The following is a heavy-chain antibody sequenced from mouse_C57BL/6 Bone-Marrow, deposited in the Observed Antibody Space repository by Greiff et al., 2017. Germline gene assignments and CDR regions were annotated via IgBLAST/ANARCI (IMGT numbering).Heavy chain of an antibody. CDR1: GYTFTSYW. V-gene: IGHV1-69*01. CDR2: IDPSDSYT. Sequence: QVQLQQPGAELVMPGASVKLSCKASGYTFTSYWMHWVKQRPGQGLEWIGEIDPSDSYTNYNQKFKGKSPLTVDKSSSTAYMQLSSLTSEDSAVYYCARGRGNYGFDYWGQGTTLTVSS. CDR3: ARGRGNYGFDY. D-gene: IGHD2-1*01. J-gene: IGHJ2*01.